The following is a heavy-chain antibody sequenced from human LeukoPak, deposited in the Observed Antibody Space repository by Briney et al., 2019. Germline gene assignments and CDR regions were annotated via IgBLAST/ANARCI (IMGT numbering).Heavy chain of an antibody. D-gene: IGHD6-6*01. Sequence: SQTLSLTCTVSGVPISSGGYYWSWIRQHPGKGLEWIGHMYFSGITSYNPSLKSRVTISVDTSKNQFSLKLSSVTAADTAVYYCARDGYSSSSYFDYWGQGTLVTVSS. CDR3: ARDGYSSSSYFDY. CDR1: GVPISSGGYY. CDR2: MYFSGIT. V-gene: IGHV4-31*03. J-gene: IGHJ4*02.